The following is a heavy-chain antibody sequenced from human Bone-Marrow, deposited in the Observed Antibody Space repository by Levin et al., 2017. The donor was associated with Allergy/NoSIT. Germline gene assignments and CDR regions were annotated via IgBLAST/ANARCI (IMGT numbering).Heavy chain of an antibody. CDR2: TYFRSRWSH. D-gene: IGHD5-12*01. J-gene: IGHJ6*02. Sequence: TSSETLSLTCVISGDSVSSNGATWNWIRQSPSRGLEWLGRTYFRSRWSHDYPSSVQGRVTINADTSQNQFTLELNAATPEDTGVYYCARALVATLYGMDIWGQGTTVTVSS. CDR3: ARALVATLYGMDI. V-gene: IGHV6-1*01. CDR1: GDSVSSNGAT.